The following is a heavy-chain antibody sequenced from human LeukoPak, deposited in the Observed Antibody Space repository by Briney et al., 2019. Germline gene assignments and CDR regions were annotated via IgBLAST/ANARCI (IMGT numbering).Heavy chain of an antibody. CDR1: GFTFNSYS. Sequence: GGSLRLSCAASGFTFNSYSMNWVRQAPGKGLEWVSYISGSSGTIYYADSVKGRFTISRDNAKNSPYLQMNSLRDEDTAVYYCARDPGLDYWGQGTLVAVSS. CDR3: ARDPGLDY. J-gene: IGHJ4*02. CDR2: ISGSSGTI. V-gene: IGHV3-48*02. D-gene: IGHD7-27*01.